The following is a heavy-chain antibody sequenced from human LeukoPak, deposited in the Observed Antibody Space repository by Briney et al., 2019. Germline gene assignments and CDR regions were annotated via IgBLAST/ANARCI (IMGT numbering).Heavy chain of an antibody. CDR2: IYHSGST. Sequence: SETLSLTCAVSGGSISSNNWWSWVRQPPGKGLEWIGEIYHSGSTNYNPSLKSRVTILVNKSKNQFSLKLSSVAAADTAVYYCARLRGYYGPWGQGTLVTVSS. CDR1: GGSISSNNW. V-gene: IGHV4-4*02. D-gene: IGHD3-10*01. J-gene: IGHJ5*02. CDR3: ARLRGYYGP.